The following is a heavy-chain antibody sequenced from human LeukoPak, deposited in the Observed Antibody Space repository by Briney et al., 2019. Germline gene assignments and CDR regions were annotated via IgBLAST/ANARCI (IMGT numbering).Heavy chain of an antibody. J-gene: IGHJ4*02. Sequence: GGSLRLSCAASGFTFSSYEMNWVRQAPGKGLEWVSYISSSGSTIYYADSVKGRFTISRDNAKNTLYLQMNSLRAEDTAVYYCARDGYYCSGGSCYPPTHYFDYWGQGTLVTVSS. CDR2: ISSSGSTI. CDR1: GFTFSSYE. CDR3: ARDGYYCSGGSCYPPTHYFDY. V-gene: IGHV3-48*03. D-gene: IGHD2-15*01.